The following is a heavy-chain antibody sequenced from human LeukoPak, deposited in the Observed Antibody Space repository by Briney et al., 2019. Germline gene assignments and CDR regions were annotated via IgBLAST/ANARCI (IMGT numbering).Heavy chain of an antibody. D-gene: IGHD1-20*01. CDR2: IYPGDSDT. CDR1: GYSFTSYW. Sequence: GESMKISCKGSGYSFTSYWIDWVRQMPGTGVEWMGIIYPGDSDTRYCPYFQGQGPTSADKSISNAYLQWSRLKVSDTAMAYCARINNSNTDHHFVNWGQGTLVTVSS. V-gene: IGHV5-51*01. J-gene: IGHJ4*02. CDR3: ARINNSNTDHHFVN.